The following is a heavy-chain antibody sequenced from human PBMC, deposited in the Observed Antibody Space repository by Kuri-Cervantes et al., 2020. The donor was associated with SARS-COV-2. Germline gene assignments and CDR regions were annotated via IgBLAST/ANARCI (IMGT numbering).Heavy chain of an antibody. CDR2: INPDGSYT. CDR1: GFTFSGHW. Sequence: GGSLRLSCAASGFTFSGHWIHWVRQAPGKGLVWVSRINPDGSYTNNADSVKGRFTLSRDNAKNMLFLQMHSLRAEDMAVYYCVRDGDHWNFDYWGQGTLVTVSS. J-gene: IGHJ4*02. V-gene: IGHV3-74*01. CDR3: VRDGDHWNFDY. D-gene: IGHD1-1*01.